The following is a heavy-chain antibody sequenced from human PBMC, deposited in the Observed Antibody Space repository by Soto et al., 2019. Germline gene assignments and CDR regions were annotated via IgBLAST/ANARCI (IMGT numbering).Heavy chain of an antibody. CDR1: GYTFTSYD. Sequence: SVKVSCKASGYTFTSYDINWVRQATGQGLEWMGWMNPNSGNTGYAQKFQGRVTMTRNTSTSTAYMELSSLRSEDTAVYYCARGATIFGVVTLVTHGGYYGMDAWGQGTTVTVSS. CDR2: MNPNSGNT. CDR3: ARGATIFGVVTLVTHGGYYGMDA. D-gene: IGHD3-3*01. J-gene: IGHJ6*02. V-gene: IGHV1-8*01.